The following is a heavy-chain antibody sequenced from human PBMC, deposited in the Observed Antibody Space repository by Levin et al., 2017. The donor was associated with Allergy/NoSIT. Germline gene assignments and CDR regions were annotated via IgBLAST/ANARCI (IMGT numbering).Heavy chain of an antibody. Sequence: GESLKISCAASGFTFSNYHMNWIRQAPGKGLEWISVITSDGKTYYAGSVKGRFTISRDNSKNTQSLQMNSLSAEDTAEYYCAKDEGDRAGWPFFDYWGHGTLVTASS. CDR1: GFTFSNYH. V-gene: IGHV3-23*01. J-gene: IGHJ4*01. D-gene: IGHD6-19*01. CDR3: AKDEGDRAGWPFFDY. CDR2: ITSDGKT.